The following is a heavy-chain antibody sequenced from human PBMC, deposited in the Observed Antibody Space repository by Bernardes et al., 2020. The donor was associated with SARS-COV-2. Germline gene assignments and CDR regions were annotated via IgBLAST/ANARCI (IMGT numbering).Heavy chain of an antibody. V-gene: IGHV3-48*02. CDR1: GFTFSSYS. J-gene: IGHJ6*02. D-gene: IGHD6-6*01. CDR2: ISSSSSTI. CDR3: ASFVGQLVLPPIGMDV. Sequence: GSLRLSCAASGFTFSSYSMNWVRQAPGKGLEWVSYISSSSSTIYYADSVKGRFTISRDNAKNSLYLQMNSLRDEDTAVYYCASFVGQLVLPPIGMDVWGQGTTVTVSS.